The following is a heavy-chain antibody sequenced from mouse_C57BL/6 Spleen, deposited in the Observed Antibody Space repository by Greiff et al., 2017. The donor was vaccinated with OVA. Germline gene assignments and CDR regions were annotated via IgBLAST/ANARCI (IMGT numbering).Heavy chain of an antibody. V-gene: IGHV2-2*01. D-gene: IGHD1-1*01. CDR1: GFSLTSYG. CDR3: TRNHYYGSSYVDYAMDY. CDR2: IWSGGST. Sequence: VKLMESGPGLVQPSQCLSITCTVSGFSLTSYGVHWVRQSPGKGLEWLGVIWSGGSTDYNAAFISRPSISKDNSKNLVFFKMNSLQADDTAIYSCTRNHYYGSSYVDYAMDYWGQGTSVTVSS. J-gene: IGHJ4*01.